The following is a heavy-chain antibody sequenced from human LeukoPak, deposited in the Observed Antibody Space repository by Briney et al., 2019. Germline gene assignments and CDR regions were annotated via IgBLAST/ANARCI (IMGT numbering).Heavy chain of an antibody. Sequence: APVKVSCKASGYTFTGYYMHWVRQAPGQGLEWMGWINPNSGGTNYAQKFQGRVTMTRDTSISTAYMELSRLRSDDTAVYYCARARSGLLRVVDYWGQGTLVTVSS. CDR1: GYTFTGYY. D-gene: IGHD3-22*01. CDR2: INPNSGGT. CDR3: ARARSGLLRVVDY. V-gene: IGHV1-2*02. J-gene: IGHJ4*02.